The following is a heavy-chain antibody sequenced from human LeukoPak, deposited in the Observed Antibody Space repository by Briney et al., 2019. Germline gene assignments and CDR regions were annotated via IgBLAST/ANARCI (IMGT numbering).Heavy chain of an antibody. CDR3: ARGVDGFDP. Sequence: GGSLRLSCAASGFTFSRYDIHWVRQAAGRGLEWVAAIAIAGDTFYAGSVKGRFTISRENAKNSLYLQTNSLRAGDTAVYYCARGVDGFDPWGQGTLVTVSS. J-gene: IGHJ5*02. CDR2: IAIAGDT. CDR1: GFTFSRYD. V-gene: IGHV3-13*01.